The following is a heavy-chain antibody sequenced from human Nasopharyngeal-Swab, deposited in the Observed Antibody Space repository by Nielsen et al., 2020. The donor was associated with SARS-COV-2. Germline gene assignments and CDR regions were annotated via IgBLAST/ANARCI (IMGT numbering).Heavy chain of an antibody. CDR3: ARQGDYDILTGYGY. Sequence: SGPTPVKPTQTLTLICTFAGFSLSTSGVGVGWIRQPPAKALEWLALIYWDDDKRYSPSLKSRLTITKDTSKNQVVLTMTNMDPVDTATYYCARQGDYDILTGYGYWGQGTLVTVSS. V-gene: IGHV2-5*02. D-gene: IGHD3-9*01. CDR2: IYWDDDK. CDR1: GFSLSTSGVG. J-gene: IGHJ4*02.